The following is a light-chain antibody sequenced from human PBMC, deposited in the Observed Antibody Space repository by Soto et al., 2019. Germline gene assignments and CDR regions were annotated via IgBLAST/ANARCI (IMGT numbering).Light chain of an antibody. J-gene: IGLJ3*02. CDR2: EVS. CDR3: TSYTSSSTWV. V-gene: IGLV2-14*01. Sequence: QSVLTQPASVSGSPGQSITISCTGTTSDVGGYNYVSWFQQYPGKAPKLKIYEVSNRPSGVSNRFSGSKSGNMASLTSSDLQAEDEADYYCTSYTSSSTWVFGGGTKLTVL. CDR1: TSDVGGYNY.